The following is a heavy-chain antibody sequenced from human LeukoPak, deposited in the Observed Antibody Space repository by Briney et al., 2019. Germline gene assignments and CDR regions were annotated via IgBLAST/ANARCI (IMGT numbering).Heavy chain of an antibody. V-gene: IGHV3-7*01. J-gene: IGHJ4*02. CDR2: IKEDGSEK. Sequence: GESLRLSYAAPGFTFSSYWMSWVRQARGKGLEWVANIKEDGSEKYYVDSVKGRFTISRDNAKNSLYLQMNSMRAEDTAVYYCARESGSDGIPDYWGQGTLVTVSS. CDR3: ARESGSDGIPDY. CDR1: GFTFSSYW. D-gene: IGHD1-14*01.